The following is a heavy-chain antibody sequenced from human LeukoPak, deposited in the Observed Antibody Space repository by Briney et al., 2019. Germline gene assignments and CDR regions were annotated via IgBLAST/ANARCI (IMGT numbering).Heavy chain of an antibody. CDR2: IYTSGST. CDR1: GGSISSYY. J-gene: IGHJ6*03. CDR3: ARVGYDFWSGYYNYYYYMDV. D-gene: IGHD3-3*01. Sequence: SETLSLTCTVSGGSISSYYWSWIRQPAGKGLEWIGRIYTSGSTNYNPSLKSRVTISVDTSKNQFSLKLSSVTAADTAVYYCARVGYDFWSGYYNYYYYMDVWGKGTTVTVSS. V-gene: IGHV4-4*07.